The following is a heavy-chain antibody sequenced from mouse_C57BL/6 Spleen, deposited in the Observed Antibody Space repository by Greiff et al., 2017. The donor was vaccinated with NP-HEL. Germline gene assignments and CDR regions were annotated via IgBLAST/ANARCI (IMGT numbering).Heavy chain of an antibody. V-gene: IGHV1-22*01. CDR1: GYTFTDYN. J-gene: IGHJ2*01. Sequence: EVQLQQSGPELVKPGASVKMSCKASGYTFTDYNMHWVKQSHGKSLEWIGYINPNNGGTSYNQKFKGKATLTVNKSSSTAYMERRSLTSEDSAVYYCARSPNYYGSSHFDYWGQGTTLTVSS. D-gene: IGHD1-1*01. CDR3: ARSPNYYGSSHFDY. CDR2: INPNNGGT.